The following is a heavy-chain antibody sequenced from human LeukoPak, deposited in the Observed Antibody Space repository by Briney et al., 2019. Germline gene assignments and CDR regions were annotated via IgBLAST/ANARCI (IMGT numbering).Heavy chain of an antibody. CDR1: GGSISSNIYY. D-gene: IGHD2-21*02. J-gene: IGHJ3*02. CDR2: IYYSGST. CDR3: ARHEAAYCGGDCYLRAFDI. Sequence: SETLSLTCTVSGGSISSNIYYWGWIRQPPGKGLEWIGYIYYSGSTYYNPSLKSRVTISVDTSKNQFSLKLSSVTAADTAVYYCARHEAAYCGGDCYLRAFDIWGQGTMVTVSS. V-gene: IGHV4-39*01.